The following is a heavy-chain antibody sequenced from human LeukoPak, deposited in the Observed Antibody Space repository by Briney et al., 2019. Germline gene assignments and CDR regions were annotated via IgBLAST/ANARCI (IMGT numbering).Heavy chain of an antibody. D-gene: IGHD2-2*03. CDR3: ATYLGYCTSSNCPYFYMDV. J-gene: IGHJ6*03. Sequence: GGSLRLSRAASAFTFSTYGMHWARQAPGKGLEWVAVVWHDESLKYYADSVKGRFTISRDNSRNTLFLQLNSLRAEDTAVYYCATYLGYCTSSNCPYFYMDVWGTGTTVIVSS. CDR2: VWHDESLK. CDR1: AFTFSTYG. V-gene: IGHV3-33*01.